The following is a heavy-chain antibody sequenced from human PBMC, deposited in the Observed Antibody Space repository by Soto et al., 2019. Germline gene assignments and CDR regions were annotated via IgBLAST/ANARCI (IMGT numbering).Heavy chain of an antibody. CDR1: GFTFSSYA. J-gene: IGHJ4*02. CDR3: AKEGGILGATVGATACDY. Sequence: EVQLLESGGGLVQPGGSLRLSCAASGFTFSSYAMSWVRQAPGKGLEWVSAISGSGGSTYYADSVKGRFTISRDNSKNTLYLQMNSLRAEDTAVYYCAKEGGILGATVGATACDYWGQGTLVTVSS. D-gene: IGHD1-26*01. CDR2: ISGSGGST. V-gene: IGHV3-23*01.